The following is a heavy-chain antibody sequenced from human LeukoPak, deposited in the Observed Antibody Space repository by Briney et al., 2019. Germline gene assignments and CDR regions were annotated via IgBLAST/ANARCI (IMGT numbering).Heavy chain of an antibody. CDR2: ISTSGST. CDR1: GGSISSSSYY. CDR3: ARDLGYGGTEMYYFDY. Sequence: SETLSLTCTVSGGSISSSSYYWGWIRQPAGKGLEWIGRISTSGSTSYNPSLKSRVTISVDTSKNQFSLNLSSVTAADTAVYYCARDLGYGGTEMYYFDYWGQGTLVTVSS. V-gene: IGHV4-61*02. J-gene: IGHJ4*02. D-gene: IGHD2-15*01.